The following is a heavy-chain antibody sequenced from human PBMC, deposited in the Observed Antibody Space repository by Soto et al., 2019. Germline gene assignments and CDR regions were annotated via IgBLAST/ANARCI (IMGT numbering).Heavy chain of an antibody. CDR2: ISGSGGST. CDR3: AKPLALINSRSYYYGSGSYTDY. J-gene: IGHJ4*02. V-gene: IGHV3-23*01. CDR1: GFTFSSYA. D-gene: IGHD3-10*01. Sequence: GGSLRLSCAASGFTFSSYAMSWVRQAPGKGLEWVSAISGSGGSTYYADSVKGRFTISRDNSKNTLYLQMNSLRAEDTAVYYCAKPLALINSRSYYYGSGSYTDYWGQGTLVTVSS.